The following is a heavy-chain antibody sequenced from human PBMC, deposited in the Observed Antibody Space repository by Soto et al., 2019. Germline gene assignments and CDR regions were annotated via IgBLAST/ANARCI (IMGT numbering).Heavy chain of an antibody. J-gene: IGHJ5*02. CDR3: ARASFVVVNNWFDP. D-gene: IGHD2-2*01. Sequence: ASVKVSCKASGYTFTSYGISWVRQAPGQGLEWMGWISAYNGNTNYAQKLQGRVTMTTDTSTSTAYMELRSLRSDDTAVYYCARASFVVVNNWFDPWGQGTLVTVSS. V-gene: IGHV1-18*01. CDR1: GYTFTSYG. CDR2: ISAYNGNT.